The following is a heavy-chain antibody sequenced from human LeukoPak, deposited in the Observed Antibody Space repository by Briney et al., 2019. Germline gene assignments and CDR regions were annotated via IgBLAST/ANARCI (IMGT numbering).Heavy chain of an antibody. CDR3: ARHLAKWEPYYYYGMDV. V-gene: IGHV3-20*01. J-gene: IGHJ6*02. Sequence: PGGSLRLSCAASGFTFDDYGMSWVRQAPGKGLEWVSGINWNGGSTGYADSVKGRFTISRDNAKNSLYLQMNSLRAEDTALYHCARHLAKWEPYYYYGMDVWGQGTTVTVSS. CDR1: GFTFDDYG. CDR2: INWNGGST. D-gene: IGHD1-26*01.